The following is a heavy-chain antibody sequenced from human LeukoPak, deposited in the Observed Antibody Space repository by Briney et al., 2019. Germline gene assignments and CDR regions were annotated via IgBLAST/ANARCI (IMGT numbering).Heavy chain of an antibody. J-gene: IGHJ4*02. V-gene: IGHV4-59*01. CDR3: ARIWGHLGRFDY. Sequence: SETESLTCSVSGGPTSVYSWSWIRQPPGKGVEGIGYMYHSGSTNYNPSFKSRIHILIDQCKNQYSLKLSSVTAAERAVYYCARIWGHLGRFDYWGQGALVTVSS. CDR2: MYHSGST. CDR1: GGPTSVYS. D-gene: IGHD3-10*01.